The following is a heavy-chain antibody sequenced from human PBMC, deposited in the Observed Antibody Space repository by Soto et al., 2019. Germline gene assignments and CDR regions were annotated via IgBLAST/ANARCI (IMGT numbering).Heavy chain of an antibody. CDR3: ARVAVRGVIISPNYYYYGMDV. CDR1: GFTFSSYA. J-gene: IGHJ6*02. D-gene: IGHD3-10*01. CDR2: ISGSGGST. V-gene: IGHV3-23*01. Sequence: GGSLRLSCAASGFTFSSYAMSWVRQAPGKGLEWVSAISGSGGSTYYADSVKGRFTISRDNSKNTLYLQMNSLRAEDTAVYYCARVAVRGVIISPNYYYYGMDVWGQGTTVTVSS.